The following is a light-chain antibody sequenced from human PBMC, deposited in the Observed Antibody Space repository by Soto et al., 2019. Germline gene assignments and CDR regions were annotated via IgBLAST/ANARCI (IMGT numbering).Light chain of an antibody. CDR3: QQYLTLPLT. Sequence: DTVMTQSPDSLAVSLGERATINCKSSQNLLSRSNNKNYLSWYQQKPGQPPKLLIYWASTRESGVPDRFSGSGSGTDFTLTISILQAEDVAVYFCQQYLTLPLTFGGGTKVEIK. CDR1: QNLLSRSNNKNY. V-gene: IGKV4-1*01. CDR2: WAS. J-gene: IGKJ4*01.